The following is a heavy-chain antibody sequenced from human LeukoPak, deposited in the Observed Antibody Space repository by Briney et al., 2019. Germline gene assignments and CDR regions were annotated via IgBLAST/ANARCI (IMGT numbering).Heavy chain of an antibody. CDR2: IEKEGSEK. CDR3: ARDHLSRFDY. V-gene: IGHV3-7*01. CDR1: GFTFSGYW. D-gene: IGHD3-3*02. Sequence: RGGSLRLSCAASGFTFSGYWMTWVRQAPGKGLEWVANIEKEGSEKYYVDSLKGRFTISRDNANNSLYLQMNSLRAEDTAVYYCARDHLSRFDYWGQGTLVSVSS. J-gene: IGHJ4*02.